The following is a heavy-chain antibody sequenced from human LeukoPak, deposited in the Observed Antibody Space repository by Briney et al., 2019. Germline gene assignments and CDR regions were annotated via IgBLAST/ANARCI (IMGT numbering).Heavy chain of an antibody. CDR1: GFTFSNYG. J-gene: IGHJ4*02. CDR3: AKGSDFDWFAFDN. Sequence: PGGSLRLSCAASGFTFSNYGMHWVRQAPGKGLEWVAFIRSDGSVKYYADSVKGRFTISRDNSKNTLYLQMNSLRAEDTAVYHCAKGSDFDWFAFDNWGQGTLVTVSS. V-gene: IGHV3-30*02. D-gene: IGHD3-9*01. CDR2: IRSDGSVK.